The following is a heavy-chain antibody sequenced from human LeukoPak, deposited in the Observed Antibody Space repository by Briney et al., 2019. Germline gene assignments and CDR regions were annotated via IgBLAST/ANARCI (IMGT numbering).Heavy chain of an antibody. CDR1: GGSISSYY. D-gene: IGHD5-24*01. Sequence: PSETLSLTCTVSGGSISSYYWSWIRQPPGKGLEWIGYIYYSGSTNYNPSLKSRVTISVDTSKNQFSLKLSSVTAADTAVYYCARSPRRDGYNYWFDPWGQGTLVTVSS. CDR3: ARSPRRDGYNYWFDP. J-gene: IGHJ5*02. V-gene: IGHV4-59*01. CDR2: IYYSGST.